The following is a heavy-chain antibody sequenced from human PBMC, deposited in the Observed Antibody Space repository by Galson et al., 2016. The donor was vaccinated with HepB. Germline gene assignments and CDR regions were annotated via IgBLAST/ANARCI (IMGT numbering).Heavy chain of an antibody. CDR2: LKSKTDGGSA. Sequence: SLRLSCAASGFTFSNTWMAWVRQTPGAGLDYVGRLKSKTDGGSADYAAPVKGRFTISRDDSKNTLYLDMNSLIIEDTGVYYCATSSRRLYAFDVWGQGTKVTVSS. CDR3: ATSSRRLYAFDV. CDR1: GFTFSNTW. D-gene: IGHD1-1*01. J-gene: IGHJ3*01. V-gene: IGHV3-15*01.